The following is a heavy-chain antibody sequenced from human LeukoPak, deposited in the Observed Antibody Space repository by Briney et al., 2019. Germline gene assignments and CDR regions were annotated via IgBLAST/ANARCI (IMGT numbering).Heavy chain of an antibody. Sequence: ASVKVSCKASGYTFTSYDINWVRQATGQGLEWMGWMNPNSGNTGYAQKFQGRVTMTRNTSISTAYMELGSLRSEDTAVYYCARSGLPMVRGVIIKSYYYYGMDVWGRGTTVTVSS. D-gene: IGHD3-10*01. CDR1: GYTFTSYD. J-gene: IGHJ6*02. CDR2: MNPNSGNT. CDR3: ARSGLPMVRGVIIKSYYYYGMDV. V-gene: IGHV1-8*01.